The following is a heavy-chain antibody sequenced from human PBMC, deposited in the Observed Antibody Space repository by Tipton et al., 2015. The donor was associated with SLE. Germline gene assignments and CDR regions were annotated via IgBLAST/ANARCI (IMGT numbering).Heavy chain of an antibody. J-gene: IGHJ4*02. CDR2: LWYDGSNE. Sequence: SLRLSCAASGFTFSSYAMHWVRQAPGKGLEWVAVLWYDGSNEYYADSVTGRFTISRDNSKNTLYLQMNSLRAEDTAVYYCAKGGTGHFDYWGQGTLVTVSS. D-gene: IGHD3-10*01. V-gene: IGHV3-33*06. CDR1: GFTFSSYA. CDR3: AKGGTGHFDY.